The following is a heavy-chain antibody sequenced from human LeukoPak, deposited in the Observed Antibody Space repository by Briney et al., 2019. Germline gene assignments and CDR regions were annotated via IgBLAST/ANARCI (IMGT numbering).Heavy chain of an antibody. CDR2: INDSGST. CDR3: ALPSSGMWDYMDV. V-gene: IGHV4-34*01. J-gene: IGHJ6*03. Sequence: SETLSLTYAVYGGSFSDYYWSWIRQPPGKGLEWIGEINDSGSTNSNPSLKSRVTISVDTSKNQFSLQLSSVTAADTAVYYCALPSSGMWDYMDVWGKGTTVTVSS. CDR1: GGSFSDYY. D-gene: IGHD3-22*01.